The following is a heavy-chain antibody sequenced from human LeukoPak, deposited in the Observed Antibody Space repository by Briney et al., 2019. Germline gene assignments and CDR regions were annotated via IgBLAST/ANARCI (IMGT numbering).Heavy chain of an antibody. CDR1: GYTFTNYG. CDR3: ARDDYGDYVSYFLL. J-gene: IGHJ1*01. CDR2: ISAYNGKT. Sequence: ASVKVSCKASGYTFTNYGISWVRQAPGQGPEWMGWISAYNGKTNNAQKVQGRVTMTTDTSTSTAYMELRSLRSDDTAVYYCARDDYGDYVSYFLLWGQGTLVIVSS. D-gene: IGHD4-17*01. V-gene: IGHV1-18*01.